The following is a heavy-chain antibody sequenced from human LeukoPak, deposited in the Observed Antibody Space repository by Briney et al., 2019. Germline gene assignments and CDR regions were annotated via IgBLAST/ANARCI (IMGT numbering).Heavy chain of an antibody. J-gene: IGHJ3*02. CDR3: ATVIDSSGWFGGAFDI. D-gene: IGHD6-19*01. CDR2: FDPEDGET. Sequence: GASVKVSCKVSGYTLTELSMHWVRQAPGKGLEWMGGFDPEDGETIYAQKFQGRVTMTEDTSTDTAYMELSSLRSEDTAVYYCATVIDSSGWFGGAFDIWGQGTMVTVSS. CDR1: GYTLTELS. V-gene: IGHV1-24*01.